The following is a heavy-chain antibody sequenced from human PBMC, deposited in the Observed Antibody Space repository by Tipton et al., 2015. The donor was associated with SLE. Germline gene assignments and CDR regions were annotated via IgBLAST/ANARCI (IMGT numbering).Heavy chain of an antibody. V-gene: IGHV3-21*03. J-gene: IGHJ4*02. D-gene: IGHD3-22*01. CDR1: GFTFSSYR. CDR2: ISSSSSYI. CDR3: ARGEYYYDSSGSPPDY. Sequence: SLRLSCAASGFTFSSYRMNWVRQAPGKGLEWVSSISSSSSYIYYSDSVKGRFTISRDNAKSSLYLQMNSLRAEDTAVYYCARGEYYYDSSGSPPDYWGQGPLFTVSS.